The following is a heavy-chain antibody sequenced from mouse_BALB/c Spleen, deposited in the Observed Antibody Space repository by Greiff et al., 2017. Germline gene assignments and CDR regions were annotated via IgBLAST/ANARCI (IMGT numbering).Heavy chain of an antibody. CDR1: GFTFTDYY. CDR2: IRNKANGYTP. CDR3: ARDRDYGPYYYAMDY. V-gene: IGHV7-3*02. J-gene: IGHJ4*01. D-gene: IGHD2-4*01. Sequence: EVQGVESGGGLVQPGGSLRLSCATSGFTFTDYYMSWVRQPPGKALEWLGFIRNKANGYTPEYSASVKGRFTISRDNSQSILYLQMNTLRAEDSATYYCARDRDYGPYYYAMDYWGQGTSVTVSS.